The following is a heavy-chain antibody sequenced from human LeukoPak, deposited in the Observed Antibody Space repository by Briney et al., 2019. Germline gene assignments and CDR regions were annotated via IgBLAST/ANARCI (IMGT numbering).Heavy chain of an antibody. J-gene: IGHJ4*02. V-gene: IGHV3-15*01. Sequence: GGSLRLSCAASGFTFSDAWMSWVRQAPGKGLEWVGRIKSKTDGGTTDYAAPVKGRFTISRDDSKNTVYLQMNSLKTEDTALYYCTTSLIAVTSGGYFDYWGQGTLVTVSS. CDR2: IKSKTDGGTT. CDR3: TTSLIAVTSGGYFDY. CDR1: GFTFSDAW. D-gene: IGHD6-19*01.